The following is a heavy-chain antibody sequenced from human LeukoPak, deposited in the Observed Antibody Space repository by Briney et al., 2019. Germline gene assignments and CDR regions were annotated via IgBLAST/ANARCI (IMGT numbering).Heavy chain of an antibody. Sequence: PSETLSLTCAVSGVSFDDYYWSWVRQTPGKGLEWIGEINHSGYTNDSPSLKSRVTLSIDTSRKQFSLNMRSVTVADTGIYYCTRMTAGHDYWGQGTLVTVSS. CDR3: TRMTAGHDY. D-gene: IGHD2-21*02. CDR1: GVSFDDYY. J-gene: IGHJ4*02. CDR2: INHSGYT. V-gene: IGHV4-34*01.